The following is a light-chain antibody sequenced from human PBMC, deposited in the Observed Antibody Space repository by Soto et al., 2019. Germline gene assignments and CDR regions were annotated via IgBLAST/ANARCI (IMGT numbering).Light chain of an antibody. CDR3: QSYDSSNHVV. CDR2: EDN. CDR1: SGSIASNY. Sequence: NFMLTQPHSVSESPGKTVTISCTRSSGSIASNYVQWYQQRPGSAPTTVICEDNQRPSGVPDRFSGSIDSSSNSASLTISGLKTEDEADYYCQSYDSSNHVVFGGGTKLTVL. V-gene: IGLV6-57*04. J-gene: IGLJ2*01.